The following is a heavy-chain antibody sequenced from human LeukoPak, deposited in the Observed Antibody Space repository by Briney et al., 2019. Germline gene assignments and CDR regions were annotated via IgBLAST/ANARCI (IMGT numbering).Heavy chain of an antibody. CDR1: GYTFTSYY. J-gene: IGHJ4*02. CDR2: INPSGGST. Sequence: ASVKVSCKASGYTFTSYYMHWVRQAPGQGLEWMGIINPSGGSTSYAQKFQGRVTMTRDTSTSTVYMELSSLRSEDTAVYYCARDPRSYYDFWSGYYGFDYWGQGTLVTVSS. V-gene: IGHV1-46*01. CDR3: ARDPRSYYDFWSGYYGFDY. D-gene: IGHD3-3*01.